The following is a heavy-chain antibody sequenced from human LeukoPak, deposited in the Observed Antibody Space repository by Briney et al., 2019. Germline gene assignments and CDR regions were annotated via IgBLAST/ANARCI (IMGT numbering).Heavy chain of an antibody. Sequence: PGRSLRLSCAASGFTFSSYAMHWVRQAPGKGLEWVAVISYDGSNKYYADSVKGRFTISRDNSKNTLYLQMNSLRAEDTAVYYCARDGLGYCSSTSCYSGMDVWGQGTTVTVSS. D-gene: IGHD2-2*02. CDR3: ARDGLGYCSSTSCYSGMDV. CDR1: GFTFSSYA. V-gene: IGHV3-30*04. CDR2: ISYDGSNK. J-gene: IGHJ6*02.